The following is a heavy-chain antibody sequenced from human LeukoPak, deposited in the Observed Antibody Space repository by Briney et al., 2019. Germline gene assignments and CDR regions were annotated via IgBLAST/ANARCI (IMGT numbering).Heavy chain of an antibody. Sequence: GGSLRLSCSASGFTFNRFYLHWVRQAPGKGLEFVSHISSNGATTYYADSVKGRFTISRDNSKNTLYLQMNSLRAEDTAVYYCAKSSPSSWYWPGVYNWSDPWGQGTLVTVSS. D-gene: IGHD6-13*01. J-gene: IGHJ5*02. CDR1: GFTFNRFY. V-gene: IGHV3-64*04. CDR2: ISSNGATT. CDR3: AKSSPSSWYWPGVYNWSDP.